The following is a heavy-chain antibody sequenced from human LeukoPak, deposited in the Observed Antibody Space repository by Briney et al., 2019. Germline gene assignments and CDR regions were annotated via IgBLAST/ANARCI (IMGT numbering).Heavy chain of an antibody. V-gene: IGHV1-69*13. J-gene: IGHJ4*02. CDR3: ARVGYYDSSGYYHRYYFDY. D-gene: IGHD3-22*01. CDR2: IIPIFGTA. CDR1: GGTFSSYA. Sequence: SVKVSCKASGGTFSSYAISWVRQAPGQGLEWMGGIIPIFGTANYAQKFQGRVTITADESTSTAYMELSSLRSEDTAVYYCARVGYYDSSGYYHRYYFDYWGQGTLVTVSS.